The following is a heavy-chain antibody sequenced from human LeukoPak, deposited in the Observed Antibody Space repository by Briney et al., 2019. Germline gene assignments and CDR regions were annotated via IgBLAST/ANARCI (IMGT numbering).Heavy chain of an antibody. D-gene: IGHD3-3*01. CDR2: ISAYNGNT. CDR3: ARDPSQITIFGVVIPARNRFDP. V-gene: IGHV1-18*01. Sequence: ASVKVSCKASGYTFTSYGISWVRQAPGQGLEWMGWISAYNGNTNYAQKLQGRVTMTRDTSISTAYMELSRLRSDDTAVYYCARDPSQITIFGVVIPARNRFDPWGQGTLVTVSS. J-gene: IGHJ5*02. CDR1: GYTFTSYG.